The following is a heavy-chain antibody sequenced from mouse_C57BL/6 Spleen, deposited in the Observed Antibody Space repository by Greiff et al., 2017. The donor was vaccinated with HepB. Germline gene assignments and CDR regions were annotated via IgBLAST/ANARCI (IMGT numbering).Heavy chain of an antibody. CDR3: ASTTVDWYFDV. CDR1: GFTFSDYG. D-gene: IGHD1-1*01. V-gene: IGHV5-17*01. CDR2: ISSGSSTI. Sequence: EVHLVESGGGLVKPGGSLKLSCAASGFTFSDYGMHWVRQAPEKGLEWVAYISSGSSTIYYADTVKGRFTISRDNAKNTLFLQMTSLRSEDTAMYYCASTTVDWYFDVWGTGTTVTVSS. J-gene: IGHJ1*03.